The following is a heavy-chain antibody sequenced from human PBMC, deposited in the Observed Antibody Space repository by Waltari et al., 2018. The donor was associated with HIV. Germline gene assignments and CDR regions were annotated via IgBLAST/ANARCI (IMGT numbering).Heavy chain of an antibody. D-gene: IGHD1-1*01. CDR1: GFTFSSYG. J-gene: IGHJ3*02. Sequence: QVQLVESGGGVVQPGRSLRLSCAASGFTFSSYGLHWVRQATGRGLEGVAVKWDDGRNKYYADSVKGRCTISRDNSKNTLYLQMNSLRAEDTAVYYCARDGTYNWNAGGAFDIWGQGTMVTVSS. CDR2: KWDDGRNK. V-gene: IGHV3-33*01. CDR3: ARDGTYNWNAGGAFDI.